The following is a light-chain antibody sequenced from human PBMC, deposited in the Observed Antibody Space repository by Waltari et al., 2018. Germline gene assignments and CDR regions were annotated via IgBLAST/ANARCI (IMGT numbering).Light chain of an antibody. V-gene: IGLV1-44*01. Sequence: QSVLTQPPSASGTPGQRVTISCSGSGSNPGSNSVTWFQQVPGTAPKLLIYSNNQWPSGVPDRFSGSKSGTSASLAISGLQSEDEADYYCAAWDDSLNGYVFGTGTKVTVL. CDR2: SNN. J-gene: IGLJ1*01. CDR1: GSNPGSNS. CDR3: AAWDDSLNGYV.